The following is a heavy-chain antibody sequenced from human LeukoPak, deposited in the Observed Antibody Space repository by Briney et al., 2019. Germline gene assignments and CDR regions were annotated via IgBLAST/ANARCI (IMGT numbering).Heavy chain of an antibody. V-gene: IGHV3-30*18. CDR3: AKVSGYSSGWYSYFDY. CDR2: ISYDGSNK. CDR1: GFTLSSYG. J-gene: IGHJ4*02. D-gene: IGHD6-19*01. Sequence: GRSLRLSCAASGFTLSSYGMHWVRQAPGKGLEWVAVISYDGSNKYYADSVKGRFTISRDNSKNTLYLQMNSLRAEDTAVYYCAKVSGYSSGWYSYFDYWGQGTLVTVSS.